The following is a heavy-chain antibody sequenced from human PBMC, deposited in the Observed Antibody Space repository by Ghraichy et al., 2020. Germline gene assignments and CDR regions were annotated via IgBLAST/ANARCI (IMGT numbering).Heavy chain of an antibody. V-gene: IGHV3-30*02. CDR3: AKDLVAARHYYYYMDV. CDR1: GFTFSSYG. Sequence: GESLNISCAASGFTFSSYGMHWVRQAPGKGLEWVAFIRYDGSNKYYADSVKGRFTISRDNSKNTLYLQMNSLRAEDTAVYYCAKDLVAARHYYYYMDVWGKGTTVTVSS. CDR2: IRYDGSNK. J-gene: IGHJ6*03. D-gene: IGHD6-6*01.